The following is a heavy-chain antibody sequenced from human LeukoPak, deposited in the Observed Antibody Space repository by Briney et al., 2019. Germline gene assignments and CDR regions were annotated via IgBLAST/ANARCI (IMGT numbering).Heavy chain of an antibody. Sequence: GGSLRLSCAASGFTFSSYAMSWVRQAPGKGLEWVSAISGSGGSTYYADSVKGRFTISRDNSKNTLYLQMNSLRAEDTAVYYCANGGIQLWPPGWYFDLWGRGTLVTVSS. CDR2: ISGSGGST. CDR3: ANGGIQLWPPGWYFDL. CDR1: GFTFSSYA. D-gene: IGHD5-18*01. V-gene: IGHV3-23*01. J-gene: IGHJ2*01.